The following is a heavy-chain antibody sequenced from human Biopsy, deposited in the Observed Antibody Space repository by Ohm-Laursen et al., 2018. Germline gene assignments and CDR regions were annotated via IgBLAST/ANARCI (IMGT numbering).Heavy chain of an antibody. J-gene: IGHJ6*02. CDR1: GFTFSSSC. CDR3: ARGRSMDV. CDR2: IKEDGSEK. V-gene: IGHV3-7*01. Sequence: SLRLSCTASGFTFSSSCMTWVRQAPGKGLEWVASIKEDGSEKFYVDSVKCRFTISRDNAQKSLYLQMNSLRVEDTAVHYCARGRSMDVWGQGTTVTVSS.